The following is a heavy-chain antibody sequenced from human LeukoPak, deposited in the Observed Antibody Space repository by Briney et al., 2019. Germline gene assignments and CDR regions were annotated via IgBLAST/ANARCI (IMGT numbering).Heavy chain of an antibody. CDR1: GFTFSSYW. V-gene: IGHV3-74*01. Sequence: PGGSLRLSCAASGFTFSSYWMHWVRQAPGKGLVWVSRINSDGSSTSYADSVKGRFTISRDNAKNTLYLQMNSLRAKDTAVYYCARERYGSSSWYGWFDPWGQGTLVTVSP. J-gene: IGHJ5*02. CDR2: INSDGSST. D-gene: IGHD6-13*01. CDR3: ARERYGSSSWYGWFDP.